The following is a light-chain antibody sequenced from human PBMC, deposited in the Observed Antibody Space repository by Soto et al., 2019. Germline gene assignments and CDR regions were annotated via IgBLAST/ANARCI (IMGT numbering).Light chain of an antibody. CDR1: QSISSY. CDR3: QQGYSTAHT. CDR2: AAS. J-gene: IGKJ2*01. Sequence: DIQMTQSPSSLSASVGDRVTITCRASQSISSYLNWYQQKPGKAPKLLIYAASSLQSGVPSRFSGSGSGPDFNLTISCLQPEDVASYYCQQGYSTAHTFGQGTTVEI. V-gene: IGKV1-39*01.